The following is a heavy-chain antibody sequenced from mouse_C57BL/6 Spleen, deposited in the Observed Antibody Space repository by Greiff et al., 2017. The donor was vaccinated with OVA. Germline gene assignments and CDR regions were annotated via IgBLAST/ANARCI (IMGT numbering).Heavy chain of an antibody. J-gene: IGHJ3*01. V-gene: IGHV1-80*01. Sequence: VQLQQSGAELVKPGASVKISCKASGYAFSSYWMNWVKQRPGKGLEWIGQIYPGDGDTNYNGKFKGKATLTADKSSSTAYMQLSSLTSEDSAVYFCARDPCYGSSYVFAYWGQGTLVTVSA. CDR3: ARDPCYGSSYVFAY. CDR1: GYAFSSYW. CDR2: IYPGDGDT. D-gene: IGHD1-1*01.